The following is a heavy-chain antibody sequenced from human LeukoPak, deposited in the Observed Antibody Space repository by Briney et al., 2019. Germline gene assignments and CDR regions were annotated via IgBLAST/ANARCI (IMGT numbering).Heavy chain of an antibody. CDR1: GYTFTSYD. Sequence: VQVSCKASGYTFTSYDINWVRQATGQGLEWMGWMNPNSGNTGYAQKFQGRVTMTRNTSISTAYMELSSLRSEDTAVYYCARGMFGQWLVPEIDYWGQGTLVTVSS. V-gene: IGHV1-8*01. D-gene: IGHD6-19*01. CDR2: MNPNSGNT. CDR3: ARGMFGQWLVPEIDY. J-gene: IGHJ4*02.